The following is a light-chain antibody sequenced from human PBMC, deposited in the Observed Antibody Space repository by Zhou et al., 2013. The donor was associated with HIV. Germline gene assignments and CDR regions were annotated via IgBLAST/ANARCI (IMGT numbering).Light chain of an antibody. V-gene: IGKV1-39*01. Sequence: DIQMTQSPSSLSASVGDRVTITCQASQDISNYLNWYQQKPGKAPHLLIYAASNLQSGVPSRFSGSGSGTDFTLTISSLQPEDFATYYCHQSYSDPDTFGQGTRLEFK. CDR2: AAS. CDR1: QDISNY. J-gene: IGKJ5*01. CDR3: HQSYSDPDT.